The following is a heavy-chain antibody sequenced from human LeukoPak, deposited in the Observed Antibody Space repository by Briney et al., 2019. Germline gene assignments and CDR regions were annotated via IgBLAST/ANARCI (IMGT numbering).Heavy chain of an antibody. CDR3: ARGRDSSSWYHSHFDY. V-gene: IGHV4-34*01. CDR2: INHKGSP. J-gene: IGHJ4*02. D-gene: IGHD6-13*01. CDR1: GGSFSGYY. Sequence: SETLSLTCAVYGGSFSGYYWSWIRQPPGKGLEWLGEINHKGSPNYNPSLKRRVTISVDTSKNQFYLKLSSVAAADTAVYYCARGRDSSSWYHSHFDYWGQGTLVTVSS.